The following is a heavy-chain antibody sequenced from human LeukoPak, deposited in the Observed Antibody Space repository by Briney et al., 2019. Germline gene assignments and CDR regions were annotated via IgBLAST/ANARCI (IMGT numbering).Heavy chain of an antibody. J-gene: IGHJ4*02. CDR3: ARGGRLLPLNY. CDR1: GGSISSYY. V-gene: IGHV4-59*01. CDR2: IYYSGST. D-gene: IGHD3-22*01. Sequence: PSETLSLTCTVSGGSISSYYWSWIRQPPGKGLEWIGYIYYSGSTNYNPSLKSRVTISVDTSKNQFSLKLSSVTAADTAVFYCARGGRLLPLNYWGQGTLVTVPS.